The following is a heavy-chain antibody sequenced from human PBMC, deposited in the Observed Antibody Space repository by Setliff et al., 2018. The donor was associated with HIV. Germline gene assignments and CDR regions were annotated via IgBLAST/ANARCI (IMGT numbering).Heavy chain of an antibody. V-gene: IGHV4-34*01. Sequence: PSETLSLTCAVYGGSFSCYYWSWIRQPPGKGLEWIGEINHSGSTNYNPSLKSRVTISVDTSKNQFSLKLSSVTAADTAVYYCARLGYRWGGNDYWGQGTLVTVSS. D-gene: IGHD7-27*01. J-gene: IGHJ4*02. CDR2: INHSGST. CDR1: GGSFSCYY. CDR3: ARLGYRWGGNDY.